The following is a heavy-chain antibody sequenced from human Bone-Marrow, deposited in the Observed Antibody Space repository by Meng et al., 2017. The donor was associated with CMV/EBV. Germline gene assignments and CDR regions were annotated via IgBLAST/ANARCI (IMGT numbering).Heavy chain of an antibody. CDR3: ASKSLHSPSRFDP. Sequence: CAVSGGSISSSNWWSWVRQPPGKGLEWIGEMHYSGSTNYNPSLKSRLTISVDKSKNQFSLKLSSVTAADTAVYYCASKSLHSPSRFDPWGQGTLVTVSS. J-gene: IGHJ5*02. CDR1: GGSISSSNW. CDR2: MHYSGST. D-gene: IGHD5/OR15-5a*01. V-gene: IGHV4-4*02.